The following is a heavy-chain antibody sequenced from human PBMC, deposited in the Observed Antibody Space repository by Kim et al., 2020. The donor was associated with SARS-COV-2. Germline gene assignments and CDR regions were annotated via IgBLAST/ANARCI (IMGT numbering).Heavy chain of an antibody. Sequence: ASVKVSCKASGYTFTSYDINWVRQATGQGLEWMGWMNPNSGNTGYAQKFQGRVTMTRNTSISTAYMELSSLRSEDTAVYYCARGKLITIFGVVITPSWFDPWGQGTLVTVSS. CDR3: ARGKLITIFGVVITPSWFDP. CDR1: GYTFTSYD. V-gene: IGHV1-8*01. D-gene: IGHD3-3*01. CDR2: MNPNSGNT. J-gene: IGHJ5*02.